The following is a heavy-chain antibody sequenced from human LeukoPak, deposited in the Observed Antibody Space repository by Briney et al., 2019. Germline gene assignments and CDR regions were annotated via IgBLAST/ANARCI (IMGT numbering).Heavy chain of an antibody. CDR2: INSDGSST. D-gene: IGHD3-22*01. CDR1: GFTFSSYW. V-gene: IGHV3-74*01. J-gene: IGHJ6*02. Sequence: GGSLRLSCAASGFTFSSYWMHWVRQAPGRGLVWVSRINSDGSSTSYADSVKGRFTISRDNAKNTLYLQMNSLRAEDTAVYYCATRLGPMRYYYYGMDVWGQGTTVTVSS. CDR3: ATRLGPMRYYYYGMDV.